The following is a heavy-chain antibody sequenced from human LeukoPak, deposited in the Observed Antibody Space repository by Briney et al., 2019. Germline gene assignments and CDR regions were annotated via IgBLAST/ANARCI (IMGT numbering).Heavy chain of an antibody. CDR1: GGSFSGYY. Sequence: SETLSLTCAVYGGSFSGYYWSWIRQPPGKGLEWIGEINHSGSTDYNPSLKSRVTISVDTSKNQFSLKLSSVTAADTAVYYCARILYGSGTFQHWGQGTLVTVSS. D-gene: IGHD3-10*01. CDR3: ARILYGSGTFQH. J-gene: IGHJ1*01. CDR2: INHSGST. V-gene: IGHV4-34*01.